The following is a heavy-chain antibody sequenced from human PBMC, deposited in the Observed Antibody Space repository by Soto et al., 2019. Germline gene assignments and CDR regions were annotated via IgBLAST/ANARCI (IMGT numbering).Heavy chain of an antibody. D-gene: IGHD2-15*01. Sequence: QVQLVESGGGVVQPGRSLRLSCAASGFTFDNYGLHWVRQAPGKGLEWVAVISYDGSKKFYAESVTGRFTISRDNSKNTLYLQMNTLRVEDTAVYYCAKDLDVVVVVTATRGLDVWGQGTTVTVSS. CDR1: GFTFDNYG. J-gene: IGHJ6*02. CDR3: AKDLDVVVVVTATRGLDV. CDR2: ISYDGSKK. V-gene: IGHV3-30*18.